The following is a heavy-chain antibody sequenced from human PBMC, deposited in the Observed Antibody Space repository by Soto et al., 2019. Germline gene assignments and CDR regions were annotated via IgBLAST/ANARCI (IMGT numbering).Heavy chain of an antibody. CDR2: ISSSGSTI. Sequence: GGSLRLSCAASGFTFSDYYMSWIRQAPGKGLEWVSYISSSGSTIYYADSVKGRFTISRDKAKNSLYLQMNSLRAEDTAVYYCARDVASSSWSYYYYYYMDVWGKGTTVTVSS. D-gene: IGHD6-13*01. J-gene: IGHJ6*03. CDR1: GFTFSDYY. CDR3: ARDVASSSWSYYYYYYMDV. V-gene: IGHV3-11*01.